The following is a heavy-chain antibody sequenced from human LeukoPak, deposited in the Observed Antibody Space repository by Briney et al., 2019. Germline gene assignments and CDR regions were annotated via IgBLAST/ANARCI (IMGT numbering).Heavy chain of an antibody. Sequence: GASVKVSCKASGYTFTSYYMHWVRQAPGQGLEWMGWISAYNGNTNYAQKFQGRVTMTTDTSTSTAYMELRSLRSDDTAVYYCAREGYYDSSGYLPTWGQGTLVTVSS. CDR1: GYTFTSYY. J-gene: IGHJ5*02. D-gene: IGHD3-22*01. V-gene: IGHV1-18*04. CDR2: ISAYNGNT. CDR3: AREGYYDSSGYLPT.